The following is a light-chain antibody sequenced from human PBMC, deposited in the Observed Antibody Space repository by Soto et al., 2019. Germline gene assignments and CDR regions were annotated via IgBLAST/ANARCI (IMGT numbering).Light chain of an antibody. CDR2: GES. CDR1: QSVSSN. V-gene: IGKV3-15*01. Sequence: EIVMTQSPATLSVSLGDRATLSCRASQSVSSNLAWYQQKPGQAPRLLIYGESTRATGIPARFSGSGSGTEFTITISSLQSEDFVVYYCQQYNNWPTFGQGTKVELK. J-gene: IGKJ1*01. CDR3: QQYNNWPT.